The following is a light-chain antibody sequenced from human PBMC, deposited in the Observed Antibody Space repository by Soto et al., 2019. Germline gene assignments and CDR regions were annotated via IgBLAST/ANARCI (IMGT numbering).Light chain of an antibody. Sequence: QSVLTQPASVSGSPGQSITISCTGTSRDVGGHNYVSWYQQHPGTAPKLMIYEVSNRPSGVSNRFSGSKSGNTASLTISGLQAEDEADYYCSSYTGNTWVFGGGTKVTVL. CDR3: SSYTGNTWV. V-gene: IGLV2-14*01. J-gene: IGLJ3*02. CDR1: SRDVGGHNY. CDR2: EVS.